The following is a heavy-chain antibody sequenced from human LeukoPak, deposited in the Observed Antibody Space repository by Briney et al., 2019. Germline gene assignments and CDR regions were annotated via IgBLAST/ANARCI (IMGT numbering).Heavy chain of an antibody. CDR3: ARDRQFYYDSSGFDY. CDR2: INTDGIST. CDR1: GFTLSSYW. V-gene: IGHV3-74*01. D-gene: IGHD3-22*01. Sequence: SGGSLRLSCAASGFTLSSYWMHWVRQAPGKGLVWLSRINTDGISTSYADSVKGRFIISRDNAKNTLYLQMNSLRAEDTAVYYCARDRQFYYDSSGFDYWGQGTLVTVSS. J-gene: IGHJ4*02.